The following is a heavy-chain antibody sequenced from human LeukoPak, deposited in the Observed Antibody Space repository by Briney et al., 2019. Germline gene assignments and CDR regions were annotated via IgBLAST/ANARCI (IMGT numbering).Heavy chain of an antibody. D-gene: IGHD2-8*01. V-gene: IGHV3-23*01. CDR3: AKEGIVLMVYAIPYYFDY. CDR2: ISGTGGST. CDR1: GFTFSNYA. Sequence: PGGSLRLSCAASGFTFSNYAMSWVRQAPGKGLEWVSAISGTGGSTYYADSVKGRFTISRDNSKNTLYLQMNSLRAEDTAVYYCAKEGIVLMVYAIPYYFDYWGQGTLVTVSS. J-gene: IGHJ4*02.